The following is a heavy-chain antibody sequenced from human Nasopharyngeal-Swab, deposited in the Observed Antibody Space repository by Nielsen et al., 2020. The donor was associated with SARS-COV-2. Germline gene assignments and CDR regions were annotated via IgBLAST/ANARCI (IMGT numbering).Heavy chain of an antibody. D-gene: IGHD3-3*01. Sequence: VRQAPGQALEGMRGISPIFGTANYAQKFQGRGTITADESTSTAYMELSSLRCEDTAVYYCASAGTDYYDFWSGYGYYYYGMDVWGQGTTVTVSS. J-gene: IGHJ6*02. V-gene: IGHV1-69*01. CDR2: ISPIFGTA. CDR3: ASAGTDYYDFWSGYGYYYYGMDV.